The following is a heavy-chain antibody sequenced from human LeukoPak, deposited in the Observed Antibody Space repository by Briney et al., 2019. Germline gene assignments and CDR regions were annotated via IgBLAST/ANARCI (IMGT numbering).Heavy chain of an antibody. Sequence: SVKVSCKASGFTFTSSAMQWVRQARGQRLEWMGWIVVGSGNTNYAQKFQERVTITRDMSTSTAYMELSSLRSEDTAVYYCAAGWVCSGGSCYYYFDYWGQGTLVTVSS. V-gene: IGHV1-58*02. CDR1: GFTFTSSA. CDR3: AAGWVCSGGSCYYYFDY. CDR2: IVVGSGNT. D-gene: IGHD2-15*01. J-gene: IGHJ4*02.